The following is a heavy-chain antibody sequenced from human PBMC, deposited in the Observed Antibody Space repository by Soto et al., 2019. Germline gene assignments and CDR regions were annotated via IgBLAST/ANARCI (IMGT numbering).Heavy chain of an antibody. V-gene: IGHV3-74*01. CDR1: GFTFSSYW. CDR3: ARPYSSSSTWFDP. Sequence: GGSLRLSCAASGFTFSSYWMHWVRQAPGKGLVWVSRINSDGSSTSYADSVKGRFTISRDNAKNTLYLQMNSLRAEDTAVYYCARPYSSSSTWFDPWGQGTLVTVSS. CDR2: INSDGSST. J-gene: IGHJ5*02. D-gene: IGHD6-6*01.